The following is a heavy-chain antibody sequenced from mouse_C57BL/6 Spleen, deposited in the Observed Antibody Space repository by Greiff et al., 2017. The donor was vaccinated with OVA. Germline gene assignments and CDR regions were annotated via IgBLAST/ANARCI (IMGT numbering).Heavy chain of an antibody. CDR2: ISSGSSTI. CDR3: ARVTTVVGNFDY. D-gene: IGHD1-1*01. V-gene: IGHV5-17*01. Sequence: EVKLQESGGGLVKPGGSLKLSCAASGFTFSDYGMHWVRQAPEKGLEWVAYISSGSSTIYYADTVKGRFTISRDNAKNTLFLQMTSLRSEDTAMYYCARVTTVVGNFDYWGQGTTLTVSS. J-gene: IGHJ2*01. CDR1: GFTFSDYG.